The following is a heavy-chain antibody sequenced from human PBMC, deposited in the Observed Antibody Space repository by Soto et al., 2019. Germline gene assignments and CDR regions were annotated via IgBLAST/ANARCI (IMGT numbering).Heavy chain of an antibody. J-gene: IGHJ4*02. D-gene: IGHD3-10*01. Sequence: QVQLVQSGAEVKKPGASVKVSCKASGYTFTRCGINWVRQAPGQGLEWMGWINPYNGNTNYAQKLQGRVSVTTETSTSTAYMELRSLRSDDTAVYDCARGDYYGWGSYHYFDYWGQGTLVTVSS. V-gene: IGHV1-18*01. CDR1: GYTFTRCG. CDR3: ARGDYYGWGSYHYFDY. CDR2: INPYNGNT.